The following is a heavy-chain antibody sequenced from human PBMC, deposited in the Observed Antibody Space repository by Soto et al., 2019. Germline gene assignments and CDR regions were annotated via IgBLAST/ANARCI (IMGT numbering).Heavy chain of an antibody. CDR2: ISSSSSYI. CDR3: ARTLTYYNFWSGYYSLDY. Sequence: PGGSLRLSCAASGFTFSSYSMNWVRQAPGKGLEWVSSISSSSSYIYYADSVKGRFTISRDNAKNSLYLQMNSLRAEDTAVYYCARTLTYYNFWSGYYSLDYWGQGTLVXVSS. J-gene: IGHJ4*02. CDR1: GFTFSSYS. V-gene: IGHV3-21*01. D-gene: IGHD3-3*01.